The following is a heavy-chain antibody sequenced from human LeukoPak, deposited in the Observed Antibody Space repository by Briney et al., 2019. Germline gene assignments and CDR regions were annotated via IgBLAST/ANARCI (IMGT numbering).Heavy chain of an antibody. CDR2: INHSGST. J-gene: IGHJ4*02. Sequence: SETLSLTCAVYGGSFSGYYWSWIRQPPGKGLEWIGEINHSGSTNYNPSLKSRVTISVDTSKNQFSLKLSSVTAADTPVYYCAARGGNIPPHSFDYWGQGTLVTVSS. V-gene: IGHV4-34*01. CDR1: GGSFSGYY. CDR3: AARGGNIPPHSFDY. D-gene: IGHD1/OR15-1a*01.